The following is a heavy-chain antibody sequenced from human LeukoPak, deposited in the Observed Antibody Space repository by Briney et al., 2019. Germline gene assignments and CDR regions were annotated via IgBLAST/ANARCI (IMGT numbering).Heavy chain of an antibody. V-gene: IGHV3-30*02. CDR1: GFTFSGYG. Sequence: QTGGSLRLSCAASGFTFSGYGMHWLRQAPGKGLEWVAVIPYDGSNKYYTDSVKGRFTISRDNSKNTLYLQMNSLRAEDTAVYYCAKNRVPTAITPDSWGQGTLVTVSS. J-gene: IGHJ5*01. D-gene: IGHD2-2*02. CDR3: AKNRVPTAITPDS. CDR2: IPYDGSNK.